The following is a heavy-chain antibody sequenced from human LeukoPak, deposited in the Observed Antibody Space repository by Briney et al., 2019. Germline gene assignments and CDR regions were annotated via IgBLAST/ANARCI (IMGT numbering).Heavy chain of an antibody. CDR3: ARGALSYRITIFGVALAVDYYFDY. CDR2: ITPILGTA. Sequence: GASVKVSCKASGGTFSSYAISWVRQAPGQGLEWMGGITPILGTANYAQKFQGRVTITADESTSTAYMELSSLRSEDTAVYYCARGALSYRITIFGVALAVDYYFDYWGQGTLVTVSS. V-gene: IGHV1-69*13. CDR1: GGTFSSYA. D-gene: IGHD3-3*01. J-gene: IGHJ4*02.